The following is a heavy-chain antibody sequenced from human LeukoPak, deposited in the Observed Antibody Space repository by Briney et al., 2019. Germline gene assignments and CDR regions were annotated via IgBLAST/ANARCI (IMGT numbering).Heavy chain of an antibody. CDR3: ARNHGGWFDS. D-gene: IGHD4-23*01. V-gene: IGHV4-59*01. CDR1: GGSIINFY. J-gene: IGHJ5*01. Sequence: SETLSLTCTVSGGSIINFYWTWIRQSPGKGLEWIGYIYYSGTTKYSLSLKSRVTISVDTSKNQFSLKLNSVTAADTAIYYCARNHGGWFDSWGQGTLVTVSS. CDR2: IYYSGTT.